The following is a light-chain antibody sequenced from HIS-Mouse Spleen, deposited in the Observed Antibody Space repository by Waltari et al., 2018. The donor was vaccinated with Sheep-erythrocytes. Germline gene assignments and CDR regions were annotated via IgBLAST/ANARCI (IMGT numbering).Light chain of an antibody. CDR1: SSNIGSNT. V-gene: IGLV1-44*01. CDR3: AAWDDSLNGPV. CDR2: SNN. Sequence: QSVLTQPPSASGTPGQRVTISCSGSSSNIGSNTVNWYQQLPGTAPKLLIYSNNQRPSGVPARFSCSKSGTSASLAISGLQSEDEADYYCAAWDDSLNGPVFGGGTKLTVL. J-gene: IGLJ3*02.